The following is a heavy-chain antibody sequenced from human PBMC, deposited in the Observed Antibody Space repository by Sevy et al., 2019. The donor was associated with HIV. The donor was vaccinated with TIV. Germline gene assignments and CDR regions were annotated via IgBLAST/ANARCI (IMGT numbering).Heavy chain of an antibody. Sequence: SETLSLTCTVSGGSISSSSYYWGWIRQPPGKGLEWIGSIYYSGSTYYNPSLKSRVTISVDTSKNQFSLKLSSVTAADTAVYYCASTDGRDGDYYYYGMDVWGQGTTVTVSS. CDR1: GGSISSSSYY. CDR2: IYYSGST. D-gene: IGHD4-17*01. CDR3: ASTDGRDGDYYYYGMDV. J-gene: IGHJ6*02. V-gene: IGHV4-39*01.